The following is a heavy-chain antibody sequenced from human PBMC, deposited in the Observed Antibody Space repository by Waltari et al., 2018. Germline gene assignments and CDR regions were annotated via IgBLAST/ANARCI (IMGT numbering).Heavy chain of an antibody. D-gene: IGHD3-10*01. CDR1: GFMFSIYP. CDR2: STADGRIR. Sequence: EGQLLESGGGLVQTGGSLRLSCAASGFMFSIYPMTWVRQAPGKGLEWVSTSTADGRIRNYADSVKGRFTISRDNSKNILDRQMNTLRAEDTAVYFCAKADFGNPYWFFDLWGRGTLLTVSS. V-gene: IGHV3-23*01. J-gene: IGHJ2*01. CDR3: AKADFGNPYWFFDL.